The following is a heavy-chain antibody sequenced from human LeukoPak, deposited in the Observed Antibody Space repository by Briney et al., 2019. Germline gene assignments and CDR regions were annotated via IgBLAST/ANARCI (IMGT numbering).Heavy chain of an antibody. Sequence: GASVKVSCKASGYTFTGYYMHWVRQAPGQGLEWMGWINPNSGGTNYAQKFQGRVTMTRDTSISTAYMELSSLRSEDTAVYYCARGRFSGEVGVYYFDYWGQGTLVTVSS. V-gene: IGHV1-2*02. CDR2: INPNSGGT. CDR1: GYTFTGYY. D-gene: IGHD1-26*01. J-gene: IGHJ4*02. CDR3: ARGRFSGEVGVYYFDY.